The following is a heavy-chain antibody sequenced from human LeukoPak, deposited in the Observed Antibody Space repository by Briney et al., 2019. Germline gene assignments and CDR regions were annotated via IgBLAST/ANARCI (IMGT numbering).Heavy chain of an antibody. CDR1: GFTFSSYA. V-gene: IGHV3-23*01. D-gene: IGHD3-9*01. CDR2: ISGSGGST. J-gene: IGHJ4*02. Sequence: HPGGSLRLSCAASGFTFSSYAMSWVRQAPGKGLEWVSAISGSGGSTYYADSVKGRFTISRDNSKNTLYLQMNSLRAEDTAVYYCAKDTRGDGYYDILTGYHRGGYFDYWGQGTLVTVSS. CDR3: AKDTRGDGYYDILTGYHRGGYFDY.